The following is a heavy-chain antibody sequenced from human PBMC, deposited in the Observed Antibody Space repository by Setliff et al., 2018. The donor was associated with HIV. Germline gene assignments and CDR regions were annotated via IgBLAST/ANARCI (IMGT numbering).Heavy chain of an antibody. J-gene: IGHJ4*02. Sequence: RASVKVSCKASGDTFSNNAINWVRQAPGHGLEWMGKIIPLLDRTHYVQKFQGRVTFSADESTTTAYMELRSLKNEDAAVYYCARGGGSNGYFFDSWGQGTLVTVSS. CDR3: ARGGGSNGYFFDS. D-gene: IGHD3-22*01. CDR2: IIPLLDRT. CDR1: GDTFSNNA. V-gene: IGHV1-69*11.